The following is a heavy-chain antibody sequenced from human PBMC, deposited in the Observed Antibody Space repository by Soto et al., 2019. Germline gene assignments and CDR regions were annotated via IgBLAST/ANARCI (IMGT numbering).Heavy chain of an antibody. CDR2: INHSGST. CDR1: GGSFSGYY. CDR3: ARVAKPQFGVVTVALDY. Sequence: PSETLSLTCAVYGGSFSGYYWSWIRQPPGKGLEWIGEINHSGSTNYNPSLKSRVTISVDTSKNQFSLKLSSVTAADTAVYYCARVAKPQFGVVTVALDYWGQGTPVTVSS. D-gene: IGHD3-3*01. V-gene: IGHV4-34*01. J-gene: IGHJ4*02.